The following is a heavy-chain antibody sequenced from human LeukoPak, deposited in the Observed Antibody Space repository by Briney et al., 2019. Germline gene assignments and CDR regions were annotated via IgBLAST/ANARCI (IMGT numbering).Heavy chain of an antibody. V-gene: IGHV3-9*01. CDR3: AKVRTQGDAFDI. J-gene: IGHJ3*02. CDR2: ISWNSGSI. Sequence: GGSPRLSCAAAGFTFDDYAMHWVRQAPGKGLEWVSGISWNSGSIGYADSVKGRFTISRDNAKNSLYLQMNSLRAEDTALYYCAKVRTQGDAFDIWGQGTMVTVSS. CDR1: GFTFDDYA.